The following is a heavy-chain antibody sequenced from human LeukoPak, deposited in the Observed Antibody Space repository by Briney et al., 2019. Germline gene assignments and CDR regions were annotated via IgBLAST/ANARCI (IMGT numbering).Heavy chain of an antibody. J-gene: IGHJ3*02. CDR2: IYYSGST. Sequence: SETLSLTCTVSGGSISSSRYYWGWIRQPPGKGLEWIGSIYYSGSTYYNPSLKSRVTISVDTSKNQFSLKLSSVTAADTAVYYCASLSIGAFDIWGQGTMVTVSS. D-gene: IGHD2/OR15-2a*01. V-gene: IGHV4-39*07. CDR3: ASLSIGAFDI. CDR1: GGSISSSRYY.